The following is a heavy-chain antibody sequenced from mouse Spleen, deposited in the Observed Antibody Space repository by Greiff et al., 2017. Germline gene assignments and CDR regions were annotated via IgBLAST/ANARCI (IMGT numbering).Heavy chain of an antibody. CDR2: IYPGSGNT. CDR3: ARSNYA. Sequence: VQLQQSGAELVRPGASVKLSCKASGYTFTDYYINWVKQRPGQGLEWIARIYPGSGNTYYNEKFKGKATLTADKSSSTAYMQLSSLTSEDSAVYFCARSNYAWGQGTLVTVSA. CDR1: GYTFTDYY. V-gene: IGHV1-76*01. D-gene: IGHD1-1*02. J-gene: IGHJ3*01.